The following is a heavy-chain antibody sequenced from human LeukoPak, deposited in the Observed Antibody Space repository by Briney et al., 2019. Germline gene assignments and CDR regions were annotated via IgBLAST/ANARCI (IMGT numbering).Heavy chain of an antibody. Sequence: GGSLRLSCETAGFTFSSYVMHWVRRTPGKGLVWVLRISHDGIISYADSVKGRFTISRDNAKNTLTLQMNSLRVEDTAVYFCARDWVYKMDYWGRGTLVTVSS. D-gene: IGHD5-24*01. CDR2: ISHDGII. V-gene: IGHV3-74*01. CDR1: GFTFSSYV. CDR3: ARDWVYKMDY. J-gene: IGHJ4*02.